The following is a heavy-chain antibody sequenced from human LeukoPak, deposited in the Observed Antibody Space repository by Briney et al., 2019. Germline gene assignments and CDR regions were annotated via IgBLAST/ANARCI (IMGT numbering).Heavy chain of an antibody. CDR2: IKQDGSEK. Sequence: GGSLRLSCAASGFTFSSYWMSWVRQAPGKGLEWVANIKQDGSEKYYVDSVKGRFTISRDNSKNTLYLQMNSLRAEDTAVYYCAKGMGAAAIPGPADYWGQGTLVTVSS. D-gene: IGHD2-2*01. V-gene: IGHV3-7*03. CDR1: GFTFSSYW. J-gene: IGHJ4*02. CDR3: AKGMGAAAIPGPADY.